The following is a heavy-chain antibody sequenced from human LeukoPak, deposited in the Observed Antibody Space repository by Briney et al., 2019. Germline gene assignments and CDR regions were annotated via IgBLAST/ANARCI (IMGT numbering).Heavy chain of an antibody. V-gene: IGHV3-30*18. CDR3: AKDTNYDILTGYYHPYYYYGMDV. D-gene: IGHD3-9*01. Sequence: GGSLRLSCAASGFTFSSYGMHWVRQAPGKGLEWVAVISYDGSNKYYADSVKGRFTISRDNSKNTLYLQMNSLRAEDTAVYYCAKDTNYDILTGYYHPYYYYGMDVWGQGTTATVSS. J-gene: IGHJ6*02. CDR2: ISYDGSNK. CDR1: GFTFSSYG.